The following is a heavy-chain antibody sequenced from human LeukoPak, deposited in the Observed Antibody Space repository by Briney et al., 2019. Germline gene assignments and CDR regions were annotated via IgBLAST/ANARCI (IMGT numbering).Heavy chain of an antibody. D-gene: IGHD1-26*01. CDR1: GCTFSSYE. Sequence: GGSLRLSCAASGCTFSSYEMNWVRQAPGKGLEWVANIKQDGSEKYYVDSVKGRFTISRDNAKNSLYLQMNSLRAEDTAVYYCARRRYSGSSQHFDYWGQGTLVTVSS. CDR2: IKQDGSEK. V-gene: IGHV3-7*01. J-gene: IGHJ4*02. CDR3: ARRRYSGSSQHFDY.